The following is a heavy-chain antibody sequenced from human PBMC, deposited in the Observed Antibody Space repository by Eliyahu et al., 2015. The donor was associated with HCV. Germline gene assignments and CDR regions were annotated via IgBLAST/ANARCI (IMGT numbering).Heavy chain of an antibody. D-gene: IGHD3-10*01. Sequence: EVQLVQSGAEVKKPGESLKISCKASGYSFTNQWIGWVRQMPGKGLEWMGIIYPGDSDIRYSPSFQGQVTISADKSISTAYLHWSSLRASDTAMYFCARRNKYNYGGHFDYWGQGTLVTVSS. J-gene: IGHJ4*02. V-gene: IGHV5-51*03. CDR2: IYPGDSDI. CDR1: GYSFTNQW. CDR3: ARRNKYNYGGHFDY.